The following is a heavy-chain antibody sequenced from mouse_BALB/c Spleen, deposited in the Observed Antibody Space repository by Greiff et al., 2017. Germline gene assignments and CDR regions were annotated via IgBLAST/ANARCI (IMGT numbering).Heavy chain of an antibody. CDR2: ISSGSSTI. Sequence: DVKLVESGGGLVQPGGSRKLSCAASGFTFSSFGMHWVRQAPEKGLEWVAYISSGSSTIYYADTVKGRFTISRDNPKNTLFLQMTSLRSEDTAMYYCARDYDYDVGAMDYWGQGTSVTVSS. J-gene: IGHJ4*01. CDR1: GFTFSSFG. V-gene: IGHV5-17*02. D-gene: IGHD2-4*01. CDR3: ARDYDYDVGAMDY.